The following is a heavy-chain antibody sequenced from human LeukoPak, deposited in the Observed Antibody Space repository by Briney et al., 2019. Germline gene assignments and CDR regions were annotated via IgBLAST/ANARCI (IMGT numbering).Heavy chain of an antibody. J-gene: IGHJ4*02. CDR1: GGSISSYY. V-gene: IGHV4-59*08. D-gene: IGHD3-22*01. Sequence: SETLSLTCTVSGGSISSYYRSWIRQPPGKGLEWIGYIYYSGSTNYNPSLKSRVTISVDTSKNQFSLKLSSVTAADTAVYYCARLPRYYYDSSIHYYFDYWGQETRVTV. CDR3: ARLPRYYYDSSIHYYFDY. CDR2: IYYSGST.